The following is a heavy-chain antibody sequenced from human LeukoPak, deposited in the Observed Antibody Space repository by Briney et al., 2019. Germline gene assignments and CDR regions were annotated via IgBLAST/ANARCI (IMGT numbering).Heavy chain of an antibody. D-gene: IGHD1-14*01. CDR2: ISHDGTVQ. V-gene: IGHV3-30*18. CDR1: GFTFSSYG. Sequence: GGSLRLSCAASGFTFSSYGMQWVRQAPGKGLEWVAVISHDGTVQHYADSVKGRFTISRDNSDNTLYLQMNSLRGEDTAMYYFAKEAKGMASSYFNYWGKGPRITVS. CDR3: AKEAKGMASSYFNY. J-gene: IGHJ4*02.